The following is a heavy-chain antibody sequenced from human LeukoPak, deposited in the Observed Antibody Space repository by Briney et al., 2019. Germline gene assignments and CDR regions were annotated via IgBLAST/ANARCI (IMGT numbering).Heavy chain of an antibody. D-gene: IGHD1-26*01. CDR2: IYYSGST. Sequence: PSETLSLTCTVSGGSISSSSYYWGWIRQPPGKGLEWIGSIYYSGSTYYNPSLKSRVTLSVDTSQNRFSLKLSSVTAADTAVYYCARDTTDSRYGVYYFDYWGQGTLVTVSS. J-gene: IGHJ4*02. V-gene: IGHV4-39*07. CDR1: GGSISSSSYY. CDR3: ARDTTDSRYGVYYFDY.